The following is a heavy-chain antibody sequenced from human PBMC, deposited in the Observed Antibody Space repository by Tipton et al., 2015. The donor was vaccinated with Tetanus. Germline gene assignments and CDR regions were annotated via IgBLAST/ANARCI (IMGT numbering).Heavy chain of an antibody. CDR2: ISHDGGYK. CDR1: GFTFSSYG. D-gene: IGHD2-21*02. J-gene: IGHJ4*02. CDR3: ARGRLAVTTQGYYFVY. Sequence: SLRLSCEVSGFTFSSYGMHWVRRAPGKELEWVVDISHDGGYKYYADSVQGRFTISRDNSKNTLYLQMNSLRAEDTAVYYCARGRLAVTTQGYYFVYWGQGTLVTVSS. V-gene: IGHV3-30*03.